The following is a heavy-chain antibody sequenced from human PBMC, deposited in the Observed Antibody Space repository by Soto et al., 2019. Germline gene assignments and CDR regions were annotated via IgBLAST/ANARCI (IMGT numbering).Heavy chain of an antibody. Sequence: ESGGGLVQPGRSLRLSCAASGFTFDDYAMHWVRQAPGKGLEWVSGISWNSGSIGYADSVKGRFTISRDNAKNSLYLQMNRLRAEDTALYYCAKDSVYGDYGGYFDYWGQGTLVTVSS. CDR1: GFTFDDYA. V-gene: IGHV3-9*01. CDR3: AKDSVYGDYGGYFDY. J-gene: IGHJ4*02. D-gene: IGHD4-17*01. CDR2: ISWNSGSI.